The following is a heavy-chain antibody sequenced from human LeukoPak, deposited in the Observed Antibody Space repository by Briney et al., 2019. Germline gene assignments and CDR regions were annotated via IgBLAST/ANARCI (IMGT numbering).Heavy chain of an antibody. D-gene: IGHD3-22*01. CDR1: GYTFTGYY. CDR3: ARGRPYYYDSSGYYSGYFDY. CDR2: INPNSGGT. Sequence: ASVKVSCTASGYTFTGYYMHWVRQAPGQGLEWMGWINPNSGGTNYAQKYQGRVTMTRDTSISTAYMELSRLRSDDTAVYYCARGRPYYYDSSGYYSGYFDYWGQGTLVTVSS. V-gene: IGHV1-2*02. J-gene: IGHJ4*02.